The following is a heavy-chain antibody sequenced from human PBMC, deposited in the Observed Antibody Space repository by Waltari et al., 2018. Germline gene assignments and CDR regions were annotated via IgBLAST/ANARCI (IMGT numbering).Heavy chain of an antibody. V-gene: IGHV3-30*02. CDR3: AQDTGKGDY. Sequence: QVQLVQSGGGVVQPGGSLRLSCTASGFTFSDYGMHWVRQDPGKGLQGVGFVQYDGSNSYYADSLKGRFTISRDNSKDTLFLEMNSLSTEDTGVYFCAQDTGKGDYWGQGTLVTVSS. J-gene: IGHJ4*02. CDR2: VQYDGSNS. D-gene: IGHD3-10*01. CDR1: GFTFSDYG.